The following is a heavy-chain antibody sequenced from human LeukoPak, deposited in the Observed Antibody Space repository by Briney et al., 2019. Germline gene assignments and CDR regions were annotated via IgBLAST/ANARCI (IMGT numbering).Heavy chain of an antibody. J-gene: IGHJ5*02. D-gene: IGHD6-19*01. Sequence: SETLSLTCAVYGGSFSGYYWSSIRQPPGKGLEWIGEINHSGSTNYNPSLKSRVTISVDTPKNQFSLKLSSVTAADTAVYYCARGPAAVAPWGQGTLVIVSS. V-gene: IGHV4-34*01. CDR1: GGSFSGYY. CDR2: INHSGST. CDR3: ARGPAAVAP.